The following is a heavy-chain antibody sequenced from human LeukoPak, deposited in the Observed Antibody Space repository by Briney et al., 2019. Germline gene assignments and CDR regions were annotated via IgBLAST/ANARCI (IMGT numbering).Heavy chain of an antibody. CDR1: GGSISSGDYY. J-gene: IGHJ5*02. V-gene: IGHV4-30-4*01. Sequence: SETLSPTCTVSGGSISSGDYYWSWIRQPPGKGLEWIAYMYYSGSTYYNPSLKSRVTMSADTSKNQLSLKLSSMTAADTAVYYCARPYYYDSRIDPWGQGILVTVSS. D-gene: IGHD3-22*01. CDR2: MYYSGST. CDR3: ARPYYYDSRIDP.